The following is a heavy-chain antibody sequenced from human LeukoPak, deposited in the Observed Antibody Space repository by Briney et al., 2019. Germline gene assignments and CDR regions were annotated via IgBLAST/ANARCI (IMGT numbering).Heavy chain of an antibody. D-gene: IGHD1-26*01. Sequence: GGSLRLSCAASGFTFSTYGMNWVRQAPGKGLEWVSGISDSGGSTNYADSVKGRFTISRDNSKNSLYLQMNSLRAEDTAVYYCASYSGSYSPFDYWGQGTLVTVSS. J-gene: IGHJ4*02. CDR2: ISDSGGST. V-gene: IGHV3-23*01. CDR1: GFTFSTYG. CDR3: ASYSGSYSPFDY.